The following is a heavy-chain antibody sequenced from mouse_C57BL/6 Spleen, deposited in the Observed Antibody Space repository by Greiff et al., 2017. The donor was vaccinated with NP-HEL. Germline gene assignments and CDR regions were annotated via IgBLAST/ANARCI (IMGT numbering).Heavy chain of an antibody. CDR2: ISYDGSN. CDR3: AREPIYYDYDAY. CDR1: GYSITSGYY. D-gene: IGHD2-4*01. V-gene: IGHV3-6*01. Sequence: DVKLVESGPGLVKPSQSLSLTCSVTGYSITSGYYWNWIRQFPGNKLEWMGYISYDGSNNYNPSLKNRISITRDTSKNQFFLKLNSVTTEDTATYYCAREPIYYDYDAYWGQGTLVTVSA. J-gene: IGHJ3*01.